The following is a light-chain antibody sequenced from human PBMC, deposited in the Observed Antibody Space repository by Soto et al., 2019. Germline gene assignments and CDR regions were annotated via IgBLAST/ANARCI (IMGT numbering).Light chain of an antibody. Sequence: EIVFTHSPATLSFSPGERATLPCRASQSVSSYSAWYQQKFGQAPRLLIYDASNRATGIPARFSASGSGTDFTLTISDVQPEDFALYYCHQRQSWPRTFGQGTKVDI. CDR2: DAS. CDR1: QSVSSY. J-gene: IGKJ1*01. CDR3: HQRQSWPRT. V-gene: IGKV3-11*01.